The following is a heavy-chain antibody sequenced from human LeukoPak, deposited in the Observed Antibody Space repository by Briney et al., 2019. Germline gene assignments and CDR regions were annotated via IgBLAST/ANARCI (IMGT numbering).Heavy chain of an antibody. J-gene: IGHJ4*02. CDR3: AKDQRWIRYFDY. V-gene: IGHV3-23*01. D-gene: IGHD5-18*01. CDR2: ISGSGGST. Sequence: GGSLRLSCAASGFTFNSYAMSWVRQAPGKGLEWVSAISGSGGSTYYADSVKGRFTISRDNSKNTLYLQMNSLRAEDTAVYYCAKDQRWIRYFDYWGQGTLVTVSS. CDR1: GFTFNSYA.